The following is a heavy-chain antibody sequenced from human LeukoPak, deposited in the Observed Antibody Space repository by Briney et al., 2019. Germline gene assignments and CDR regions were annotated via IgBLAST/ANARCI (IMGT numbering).Heavy chain of an antibody. V-gene: IGHV1-2*02. D-gene: IGHD6-19*01. CDR1: GYTFTGYY. CDR3: ARGAYSSGTFDY. Sequence: ASVTVSCKASGYTFTGYYMHWVRQAPGQGLEWMGWINPNSGGTNYAQKFQGRVTMTRDTSISTDYMELSRLRSDDTAVYYCARGAYSSGTFDYWGQGTLVTVSS. J-gene: IGHJ4*02. CDR2: INPNSGGT.